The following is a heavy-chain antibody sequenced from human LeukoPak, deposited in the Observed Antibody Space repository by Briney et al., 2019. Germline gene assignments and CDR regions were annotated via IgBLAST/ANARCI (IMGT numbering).Heavy chain of an antibody. D-gene: IGHD3-22*01. V-gene: IGHV1-18*01. CDR2: ISAYNGNT. CDR3: ARDREGGPYYDSSGYYQVFFGY. Sequence: GASVKVSCKASGYTFTSYGISWVRQAPGQGLEWMGWISAYNGNTNYAQKLQGRVTMTTDTSTSTAYMELRSLRSDDTAVYYCARDREGGPYYDSSGYYQVFFGYWGQGTLVTVSS. CDR1: GYTFTSYG. J-gene: IGHJ4*02.